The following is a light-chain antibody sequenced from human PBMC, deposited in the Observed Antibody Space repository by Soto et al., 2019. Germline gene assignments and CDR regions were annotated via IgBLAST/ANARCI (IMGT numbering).Light chain of an antibody. Sequence: DIQMTQSPSSVSASVGDRVTITCRASQGISNYLAWYQQKPGTVPKLLIYAASSLQSGVPSRFSGSGSGTDFTLTISSLQPGDVATYYCQKYDSARWTFGQGTKVDIK. V-gene: IGKV1-27*01. CDR1: QGISNY. J-gene: IGKJ1*01. CDR2: AAS. CDR3: QKYDSARWT.